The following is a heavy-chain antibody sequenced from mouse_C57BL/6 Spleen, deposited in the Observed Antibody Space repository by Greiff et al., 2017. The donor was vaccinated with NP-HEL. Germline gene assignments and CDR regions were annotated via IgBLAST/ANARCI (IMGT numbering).Heavy chain of an antibody. CDR2: IDPATGNT. CDR1: GFNIKNTY. Sequence: EVQLQQSVAELVRPGASVKLSCTASGFNIKNTYMHWVKQRPEQGLEWIGRIDPATGNTKSAPKFQGQATITADTPSHTAYLQLSSLTSEDTAIYYCARERARGNSLFAYWGQGTLVTVSA. J-gene: IGHJ3*01. D-gene: IGHD2-1*01. CDR3: ARERARGNSLFAY. V-gene: IGHV14-3*01.